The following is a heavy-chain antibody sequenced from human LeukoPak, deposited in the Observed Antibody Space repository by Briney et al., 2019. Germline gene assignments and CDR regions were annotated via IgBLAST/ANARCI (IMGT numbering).Heavy chain of an antibody. CDR2: IHPNSGGT. J-gene: IGHJ1*01. CDR3: ATDRHTSGWTPFQH. CDR1: GYTFTDSY. D-gene: IGHD6-19*01. V-gene: IGHV1-2*02. Sequence: ASVKVSCKASGYTFTDSYMHWVRQAPGQGLEWMGWIHPNSGGTNYAQKFQGRVTLTRDTSIDTAYMELSSLRSDDTAVYYCATDRHTSGWTPFQHWGQGTLVTVSS.